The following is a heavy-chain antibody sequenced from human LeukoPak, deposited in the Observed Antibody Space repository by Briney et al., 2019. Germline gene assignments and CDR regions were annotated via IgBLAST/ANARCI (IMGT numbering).Heavy chain of an antibody. Sequence: SETLSLTCTVSGGSISSSSYYWGWICQPPGKGLEWIGSIYYSGSTYYNPSLKSRVTISVDTSKNQFSLKLSSVTAADTAVYYCAREGLQRTMPASEFDPWGQGTLVTVSS. D-gene: IGHD2-2*01. CDR2: IYYSGST. CDR3: AREGLQRTMPASEFDP. V-gene: IGHV4-39*07. CDR1: GGSISSSSYY. J-gene: IGHJ5*02.